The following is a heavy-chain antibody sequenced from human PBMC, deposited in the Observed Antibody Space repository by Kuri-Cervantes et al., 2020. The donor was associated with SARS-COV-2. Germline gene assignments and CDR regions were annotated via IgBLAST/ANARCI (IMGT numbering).Heavy chain of an antibody. CDR3: ARGDRYGDYQTFDY. CDR2: MNPNSGNT. Sequence: ASVKVSCKASGGTFTSYDINWVRQATGQGLEWMGWMNPNSGNTGYAQKFQGRVTITRNTSISTAYMELSSLRSEDTAVYYCARGDRYGDYQTFDYWGQGTLVTVSS. D-gene: IGHD4-17*01. V-gene: IGHV1-8*03. CDR1: GGTFTSYD. J-gene: IGHJ4*02.